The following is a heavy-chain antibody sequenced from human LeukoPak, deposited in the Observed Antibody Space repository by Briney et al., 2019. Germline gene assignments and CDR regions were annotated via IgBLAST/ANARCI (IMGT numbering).Heavy chain of an antibody. CDR2: INQGGSDK. D-gene: IGHD1-14*01. CDR1: GFTFSGHW. CDR3: TRNRSRAEDD. J-gene: IGHJ4*02. V-gene: IGHV3-7*01. Sequence: GGSLRLSCAASGFTFSGHWMSWVRQAPGKGLEWVANINQGGSDKYYVDSVKGRFTISRDNANNLLYLQMNSLRGEDTAVYYCTRNRSRAEDDWGQGTLVTVSS.